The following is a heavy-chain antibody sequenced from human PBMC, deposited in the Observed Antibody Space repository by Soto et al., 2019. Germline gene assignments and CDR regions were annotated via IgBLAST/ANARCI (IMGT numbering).Heavy chain of an antibody. D-gene: IGHD2-15*01. CDR2: ISGYDGNT. Sequence: QVQLVQSGAEVKKSGASVKVSCKASGFTLNDFGVRWVRQAPGQGLEWMGWISGYDGNTNFAQKYEGRVTMTIDSSTSTAYMELRNLRSDDTAMYYCAREKWCGQTPFDSWGQGTLVTVSS. CDR1: GFTLNDFG. J-gene: IGHJ4*02. CDR3: AREKWCGQTPFDS. V-gene: IGHV1-18*01.